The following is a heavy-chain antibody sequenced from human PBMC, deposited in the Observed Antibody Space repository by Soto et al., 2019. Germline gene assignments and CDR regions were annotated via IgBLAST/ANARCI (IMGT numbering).Heavy chain of an antibody. V-gene: IGHV3-11*06. D-gene: IGHD3-22*01. CDR2: VSSSSSSYT. J-gene: IGHJ4*02. Sequence: LRLSCAASGFTFSDYYMSWIRQAPGKGLEWVSYVSSSSSSYTNYADSVKGRFTISRDNAKNSLYLQTNSLRAEDTAVYYCARDSSGPSTVDYWGQGTLVTVSS. CDR3: ARDSSGPSTVDY. CDR1: GFTFSDYY.